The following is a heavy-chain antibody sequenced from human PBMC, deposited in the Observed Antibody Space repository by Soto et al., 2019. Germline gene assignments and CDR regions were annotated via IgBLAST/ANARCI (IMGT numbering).Heavy chain of an antibody. CDR2: IYYSAST. CDR1: GGSISSYY. V-gene: IGHV4-59*08. CDR3: ARHLPYCGGDCYSLDY. D-gene: IGHD2-21*02. Sequence: SETLSLTCTVSGGSISSYYWSWFRQHPGKGLEWIGYIYYSASTNYSPSLKSRVTISVDTSKNQFSLNLSSVTAADTVVYYCARHLPYCGGDCYSLDYWGQGTLVTVSS. J-gene: IGHJ4*02.